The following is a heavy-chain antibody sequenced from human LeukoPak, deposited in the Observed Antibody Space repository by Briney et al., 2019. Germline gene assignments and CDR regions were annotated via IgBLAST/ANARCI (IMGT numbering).Heavy chain of an antibody. CDR1: GFTFSSYA. D-gene: IGHD6-13*01. CDR3: AKDTGPAAGITADY. V-gene: IGHV3-23*01. J-gene: IGHJ4*02. Sequence: GGSLRLSCAAPGFTFSSYAMTWVRQAPGKGLEWVSTIRGSDDSTYYADSVKGRFTISRDNSKNTLYLQMNSLRAEDTAIYYCAKDTGPAAGITADYWGQGTLVTVSS. CDR2: IRGSDDST.